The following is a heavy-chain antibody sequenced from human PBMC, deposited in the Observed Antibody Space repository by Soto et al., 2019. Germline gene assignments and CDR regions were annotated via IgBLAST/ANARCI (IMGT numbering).Heavy chain of an antibody. CDR1: GGTFSSYA. CDR3: AREWRGGYSYGYGGTRFDY. D-gene: IGHD5-18*01. J-gene: IGHJ4*02. V-gene: IGHV1-69*12. CDR2: IIPIFGTA. Sequence: QVQLVQSGAEVKKPGSSVKVSCKASGGTFSSYAISWVQQAPGQGLEWMGGIIPIFGTANYAQKFQGRVTITADESTSTAYMELSSLRSEDTAVYYCAREWRGGYSYGYGGTRFDYWGQGTLVTVSS.